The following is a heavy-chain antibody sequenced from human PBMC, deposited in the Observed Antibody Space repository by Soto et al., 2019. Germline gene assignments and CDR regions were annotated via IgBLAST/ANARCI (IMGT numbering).Heavy chain of an antibody. CDR2: VSETGST. D-gene: IGHD6-13*01. J-gene: IGHJ4*02. CDR1: GFDFNNFA. CDR3: VKSYTGNWYDYFDS. V-gene: IGHV3-23*01. Sequence: PGGSLRLSCGASGFDFNNFAMSWVRQAPGKGPEWVSAVSETGSTYYLDSVKGRFTISRDISKSTLYLQMNSLRAEDTALYYCVKSYTGNWYDYFDSWGQGTQVTVSS.